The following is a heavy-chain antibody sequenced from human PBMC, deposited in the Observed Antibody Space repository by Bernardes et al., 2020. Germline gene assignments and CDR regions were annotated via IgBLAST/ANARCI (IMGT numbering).Heavy chain of an antibody. Sequence: SETLSLTCTVSGGSVSSGSYYWSWIRQPPGKGLEWIGYIYYSGSTNYNPSLKSRVTISVDTSKNQFSLKLSSVTAADTAVYYCARRAADFDYWGQGTLVTVSS. J-gene: IGHJ4*02. CDR3: ARRAADFDY. CDR2: IYYSGST. D-gene: IGHD6-25*01. CDR1: GGSVSSGSYY. V-gene: IGHV4-61*01.